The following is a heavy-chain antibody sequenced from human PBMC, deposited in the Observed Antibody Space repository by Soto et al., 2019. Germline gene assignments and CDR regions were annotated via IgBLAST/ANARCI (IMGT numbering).Heavy chain of an antibody. J-gene: IGHJ6*02. Sequence: PGGSLRLSCAASGFTFSSYAMSWVRQAPGKGLEWVSAISGSGGSTYYADSVKGRFTISRDNSKNTLYLQMNSLRAEDTAVYYCAKDHWREWFLGGMDVWGQGTTVTVSS. CDR1: GFTFSSYA. CDR2: ISGSGGST. V-gene: IGHV3-23*01. CDR3: AKDHWREWFLGGMDV. D-gene: IGHD3-3*01.